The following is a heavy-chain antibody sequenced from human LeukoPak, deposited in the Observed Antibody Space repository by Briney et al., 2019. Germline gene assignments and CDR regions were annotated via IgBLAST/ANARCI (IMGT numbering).Heavy chain of an antibody. D-gene: IGHD5-24*01. V-gene: IGHV1-46*01. CDR2: INPSGGST. CDR1: GYTFISSY. CDR3: AREPRVGRDGYNLGY. J-gene: IGHJ4*02. Sequence: ASVKVSCKASGYTFISSYMHWVRQAPGQGLEWMGIINPSGGSTSYAQKFQGRVTMTRDTSTSTVYMELSSLRSEDTAVYYCAREPRVGRDGYNLGYWGQGTLVTVSS.